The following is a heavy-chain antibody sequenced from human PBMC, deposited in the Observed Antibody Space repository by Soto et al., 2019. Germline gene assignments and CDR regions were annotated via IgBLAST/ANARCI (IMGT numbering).Heavy chain of an antibody. CDR2: IFYSGST. V-gene: IGHV4-59*01. Sequence: SETLSLTCTVSGGSIRSYYLTWMRQPPGKGLEWLGYIFYSGSTFYNPSLKSRVTISIHTSKSQFSLQLTSVPAADTGVYYCARGAADTAMVDSWGQGTLVTVSS. D-gene: IGHD5-18*01. CDR3: ARGAADTAMVDS. J-gene: IGHJ4*02. CDR1: GGSIRSYY.